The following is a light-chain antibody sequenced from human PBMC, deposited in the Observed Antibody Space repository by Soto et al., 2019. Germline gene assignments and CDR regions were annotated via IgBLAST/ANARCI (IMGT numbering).Light chain of an antibody. CDR3: QQYNNWPRVT. J-gene: IGKJ4*01. V-gene: IGKV3-15*01. Sequence: EIVMTQSPATLSVSPGERATLSCRASQSVNSNFAWYQQKPGQAPRLLIYGASTRATGIPARFSGSGSGTEFTLTISSLQSEDFAVYYCQQYNNWPRVTFGGGTKVEIK. CDR2: GAS. CDR1: QSVNSN.